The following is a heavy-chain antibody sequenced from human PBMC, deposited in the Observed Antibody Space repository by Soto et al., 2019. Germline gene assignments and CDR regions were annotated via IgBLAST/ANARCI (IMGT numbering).Heavy chain of an antibody. CDR1: GAALNSGNYY. D-gene: IGHD2-21*01. Sequence: SETLSLTCSVSGAALNSGNYYWSWIRQVPGKGLEWIGHIYVTGAVDYNPSLRDRITISQDTSERQLSLNLRLVTAADTAVYYCARLRIATNNYKWFDPWGQGTLVTVSS. CDR3: ARLRIATNNYKWFDP. V-gene: IGHV4-31*03. J-gene: IGHJ5*02. CDR2: IYVTGAV.